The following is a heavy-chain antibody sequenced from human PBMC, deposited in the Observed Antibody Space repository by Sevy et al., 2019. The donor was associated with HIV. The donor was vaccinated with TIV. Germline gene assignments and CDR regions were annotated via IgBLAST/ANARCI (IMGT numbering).Heavy chain of an antibody. J-gene: IGHJ6*02. V-gene: IGHV4-34*01. Sequence: SETLSLTCAVYGGSFSGYYWSWIRQPPGKGLEWIGEINHSGSTNYNPSLKSRVTISVDTYKNQFSLKLSSVTAADTAVYDCARGRSSIGYSYRGRDYGMDVWGQGTTVTVSS. CDR1: GGSFSGYY. CDR3: ARGRSSIGYSYRGRDYGMDV. D-gene: IGHD5-18*01. CDR2: INHSGST.